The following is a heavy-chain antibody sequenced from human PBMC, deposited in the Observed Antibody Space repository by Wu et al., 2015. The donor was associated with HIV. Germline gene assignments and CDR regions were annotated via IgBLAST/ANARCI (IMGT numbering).Heavy chain of an antibody. CDR3: ARAAINGDYSFYYYYYMDV. V-gene: IGHV1-69*12. CDR1: GGTFSSYA. CDR2: IIPIFGTA. D-gene: IGHD4-17*01. Sequence: QVQLVQSGAEVKKPGSSVKVSCKASGGTFSSYAISWVRQAPGQGLEWMGGIIPIFGTANYAQKFQGRVTITADESTSTAYMELSSLRSEDTAVYYCARAAINGDYSFYYYYYMDVWGKGTTVTVSS. J-gene: IGHJ6*03.